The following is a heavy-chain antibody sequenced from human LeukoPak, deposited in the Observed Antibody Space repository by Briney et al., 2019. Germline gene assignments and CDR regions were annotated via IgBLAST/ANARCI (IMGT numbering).Heavy chain of an antibody. J-gene: IGHJ6*02. D-gene: IGHD5-18*01. V-gene: IGHV4-59*08. Sequence: SETLSLTCTVSDDSVSSHYWNWIRQLPGKGLEFIGWVHYSGDTDYNPSLKSRVTISLDTSDNQFALKVKSVTAADTAVYYCARASAVAQVGGYSYHPLDVWGQGTTVTVSS. CDR2: VHYSGDT. CDR1: DDSVSSHY. CDR3: ARASAVAQVGGYSYHPLDV.